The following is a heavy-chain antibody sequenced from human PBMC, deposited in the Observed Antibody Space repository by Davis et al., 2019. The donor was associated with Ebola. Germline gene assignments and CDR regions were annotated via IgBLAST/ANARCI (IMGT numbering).Heavy chain of an antibody. CDR2: FGPEDGER. V-gene: IGHV1-24*01. Sequence: ASVKVSCKVSGYTLTELYMHWVRQAPGKGLEWMGGFGPEDGERIYAQKFQGRVSMTEDTSTDTAYMELSSLRSEDTAVYYCASYDYGDHDYWGQGTLVTVSS. D-gene: IGHD4-17*01. CDR1: GYTLTELY. J-gene: IGHJ4*02. CDR3: ASYDYGDHDY.